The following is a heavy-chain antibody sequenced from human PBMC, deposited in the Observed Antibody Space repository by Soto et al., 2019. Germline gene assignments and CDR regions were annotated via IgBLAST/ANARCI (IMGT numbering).Heavy chain of an antibody. CDR1: GFTFSSYG. V-gene: IGHV3-33*01. J-gene: IGHJ5*02. D-gene: IGHD2-15*01. CDR3: ARDRKEYCSGGSCYSGNWFDP. Sequence: QVQLVESGGGVVQPGRSLRLSCAASGFTFSSYGMHWVRQAPGKGLAWVAVIWYDGSNKYYADSVKGRFTISRDNSKNTLYLQMNRLRAEDTAVYYCARDRKEYCSGGSCYSGNWFDPWGQGTLVTVSS. CDR2: IWYDGSNK.